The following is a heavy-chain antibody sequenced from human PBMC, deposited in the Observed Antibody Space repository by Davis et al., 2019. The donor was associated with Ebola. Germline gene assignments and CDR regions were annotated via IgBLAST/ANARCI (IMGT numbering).Heavy chain of an antibody. CDR2: MNPNSGNP. D-gene: IGHD3-22*01. V-gene: IGHV1-8*01. J-gene: IGHJ6*02. CDR1: GYTFTNYD. CDR3: ARGDNYYLYGYYYYGMDV. Sequence: AASVNVSCKASGYTFTNYDINWLRQAPGQGLEWMGWMNPNSGNPGYAQKFQGRITMSRNTSIDTAYMELSSLRSEDTAVYYCARGDNYYLYGYYYYGMDVWGQGTTVTVSS.